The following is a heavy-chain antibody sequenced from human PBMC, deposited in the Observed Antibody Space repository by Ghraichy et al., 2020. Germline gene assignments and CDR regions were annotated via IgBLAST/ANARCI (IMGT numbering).Heavy chain of an antibody. CDR1: GFTFSSYD. V-gene: IGHV3-13*01. CDR2: IGTAGDT. CDR3: ARDVGYSGWFDP. J-gene: IGHJ5*02. Sequence: LTCAASGFTFSSYDMHWVRQATGKGLEWVSAIGTAGDTYYPGSVKGRFTISRENAKNSLYLQMNSLRAGDTAVYYCARDVGYSGWFDPWGQGTLVTVSS. D-gene: IGHD5-18*01.